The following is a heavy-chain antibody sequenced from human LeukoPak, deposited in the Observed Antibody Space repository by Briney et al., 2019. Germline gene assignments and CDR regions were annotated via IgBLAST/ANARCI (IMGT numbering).Heavy chain of an antibody. CDR2: IIPIFGTA. CDR1: GGTFSSYA. Sequence: SVKVSCKASGGTFSSYAISWVRQAPGQGLEWMGGIIPIFGTANYAQKFQGRVTITADESTSTAYMELSSLRSEDTAVYYCATVPLGDLYFDYWGQGTLVTVSS. J-gene: IGHJ4*02. V-gene: IGHV1-69*13. D-gene: IGHD3-16*01. CDR3: ATVPLGDLYFDY.